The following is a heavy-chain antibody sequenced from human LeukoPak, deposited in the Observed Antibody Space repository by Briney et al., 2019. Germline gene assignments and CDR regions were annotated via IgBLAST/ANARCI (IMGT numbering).Heavy chain of an antibody. CDR1: RFIFSSYS. Sequence: GGSLRLSCAASRFIFSSYSMYWVRQAPGKGLQWVAADSVKGRFTIPRDNSKNTLYLQMNSLRAEDTAVYYCARGYCSSTSCYTSFQHWGQGTLVTVSS. CDR3: ARGYCSSTSCYTSFQH. D-gene: IGHD2-2*02. J-gene: IGHJ1*01. V-gene: IGHV3-30*04.